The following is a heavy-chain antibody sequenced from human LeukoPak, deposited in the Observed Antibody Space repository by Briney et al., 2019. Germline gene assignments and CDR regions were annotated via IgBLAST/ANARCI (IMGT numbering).Heavy chain of an antibody. D-gene: IGHD2-21*02. J-gene: IGHJ4*02. CDR2: IIPIFGTA. V-gene: IGHV1-69*13. CDR3: ASPESGGDPREYYFDY. CDR1: GYTFTAYY. Sequence: SVTVSCKASGYTFTAYYIHWVRQAPGQGLEWMGGIIPIFGTANYAQKFQGRVTITADESTSTAYMELSSLRSEDTAVYYCASPESGGDPREYYFDYWGQGTLVTVSS.